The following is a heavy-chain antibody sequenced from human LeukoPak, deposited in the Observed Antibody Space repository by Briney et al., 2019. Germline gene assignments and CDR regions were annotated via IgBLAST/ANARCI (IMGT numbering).Heavy chain of an antibody. CDR2: IYYSGST. CDR1: GGSISSSSYY. CDR3: ARQERWLRDFDY. D-gene: IGHD5-24*01. Sequence: SETLSLTCTVSGGSISSSSYYWGWIRQPPGKGLEWIGSIYYSGSTYYNPSLKSRVTISVDTSKNQFSLKLSSVTAADTAVCYCARQERWLRDFDYWGQGTLVTVSS. V-gene: IGHV4-39*01. J-gene: IGHJ4*02.